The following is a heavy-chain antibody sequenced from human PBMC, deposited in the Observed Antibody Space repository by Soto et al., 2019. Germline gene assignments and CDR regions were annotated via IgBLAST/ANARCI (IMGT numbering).Heavy chain of an antibody. D-gene: IGHD3-3*01. V-gene: IGHV4-34*01. CDR2: INHSGST. J-gene: IGHJ6*03. CDR3: ARGKYYDFWSSYYYYYYMDV. CDR1: GGSFSGYY. Sequence: SETLSLTCAVYGGSFSGYYWSWIRQPPGKGLEWIGEINHSGSTNYNPSLKSRVTISVDTSKNQFSLKLSSVTAADTAVYYCARGKYYDFWSSYYYYYYMDVWGKGTTVTVSS.